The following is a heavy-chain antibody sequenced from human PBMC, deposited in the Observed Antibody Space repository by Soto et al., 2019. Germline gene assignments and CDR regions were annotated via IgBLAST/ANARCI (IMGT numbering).Heavy chain of an antibody. J-gene: IGHJ4*02. CDR1: GDSISSPIW. CDR3: ARRQPTDYDFWSGRYYFDY. CDR2: SYHNGNT. Sequence: SETLSLTCTVFGDSISSPIWWSWVRQPPGKGLEWIGESYHNGNTHYNPSLKSRVTVSVDKSRNQFSLKLISVTAADTAVYYCARRQPTDYDFWSGRYYFDYWGQGTLVTVSS. D-gene: IGHD3-3*01. V-gene: IGHV4-4*02.